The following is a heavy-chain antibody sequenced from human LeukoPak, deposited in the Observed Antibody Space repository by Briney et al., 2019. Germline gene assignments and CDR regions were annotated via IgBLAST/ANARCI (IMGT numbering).Heavy chain of an antibody. CDR1: GGTFSSYA. CDR3: ARDRRHYYYYMDV. CDR2: IIPIFGTA. V-gene: IGHV1-69*05. Sequence: SVKVSCKASGGTFSSYAISWVRQAPGQGLGWMGRIIPIFGTANYAQKFQGRVTITTDESTSTAYMELSSLRSEDTAVYYCARDRRHYYYYMDVWGKGTTVTVSS. J-gene: IGHJ6*03.